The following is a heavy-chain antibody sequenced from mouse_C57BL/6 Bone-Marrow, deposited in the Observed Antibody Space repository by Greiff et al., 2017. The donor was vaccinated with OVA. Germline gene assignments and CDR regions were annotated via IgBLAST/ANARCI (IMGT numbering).Heavy chain of an antibody. CDR1: GFSFNTYA. V-gene: IGHV10-1*01. CDR2: IRSKSNNYAT. Sequence: EAGGGLVQPKGSLKLSCAASGFSFNTYAMNWVRQAPGKGLEWVARIRSKSNNYATYYADSVKDRFTISRDDSESMLYLQMNNLKTEDTAMYYCVRRNWEDAMDYWGQGTSVTVSS. D-gene: IGHD4-1*01. J-gene: IGHJ4*01. CDR3: VRRNWEDAMDY.